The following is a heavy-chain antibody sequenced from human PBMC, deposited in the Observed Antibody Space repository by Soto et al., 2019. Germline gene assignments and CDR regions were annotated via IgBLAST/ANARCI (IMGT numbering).Heavy chain of an antibody. CDR2: ISGSGGDT. V-gene: IGHV3-23*01. CDR3: AKGKDYYDSSGYSYFDY. J-gene: IGHJ4*02. Sequence: EVQLLESGGGLVQPGGSLRLSCAVSGFTFSSYAMNWVRQAPGKGLEWVSAISGSGGDTSYAGSVKGRFTISRDNSKNTRYLQMNILRAEDTAVYYCAKGKDYYDSSGYSYFDYWCQGSLVTVSS. D-gene: IGHD3-22*01. CDR1: GFTFSSYA.